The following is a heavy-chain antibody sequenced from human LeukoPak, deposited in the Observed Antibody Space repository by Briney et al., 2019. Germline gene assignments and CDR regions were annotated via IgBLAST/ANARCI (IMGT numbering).Heavy chain of an antibody. Sequence: PSETLFLTCTVSGGSISSYHWSWIRQPPGKGLEWIGYIYYSGSTNYNPSLKSRVTISVDTSKNQFSLKLSSVTAADTAVYYCARDGSGFGEVDYWGQGTLVTVSS. V-gene: IGHV4-59*01. CDR1: GGSISSYH. CDR3: ARDGSGFGEVDY. CDR2: IYYSGST. D-gene: IGHD3-10*01. J-gene: IGHJ4*02.